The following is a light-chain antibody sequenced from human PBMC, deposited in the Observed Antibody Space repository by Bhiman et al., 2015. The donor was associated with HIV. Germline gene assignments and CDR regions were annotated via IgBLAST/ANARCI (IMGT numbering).Light chain of an antibody. CDR2: GNN. J-gene: IGLJ2*01. CDR1: SLRTYY. CDR3: NSRDSSGLHLRL. Sequence: SSELTQDPAVSVALGQTVRITCQGDSLRTYYASWYQQKPGQAPVLVIYGNNRRPSGIPDRFSGSSSENTASLTITGAQAEDEADYYCNSRDSSGLHLRLFGGGTKLTVL. V-gene: IGLV3-19*01.